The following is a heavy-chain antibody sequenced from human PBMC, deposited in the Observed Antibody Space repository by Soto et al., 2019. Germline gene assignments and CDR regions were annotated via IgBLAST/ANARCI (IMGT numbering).Heavy chain of an antibody. CDR2: ISSSSSYI. CDR3: ARVPHETNAFDI. J-gene: IGHJ3*02. CDR1: GFTFSSYS. V-gene: IGHV3-21*03. Sequence: GGSLRLSCAASGFTFSSYSMNWVRQAPGKGLEWVSSISSSSSYIYYADSVKGRFTISRDNAKNSLYLQMNSLRAEDTAVYYCARVPHETNAFDIWGQGTMVTVSS.